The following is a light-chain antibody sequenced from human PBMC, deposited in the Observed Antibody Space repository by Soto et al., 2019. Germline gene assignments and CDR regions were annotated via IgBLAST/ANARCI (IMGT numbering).Light chain of an antibody. Sequence: IRMTQSPSTLSASVGDRVTITCRASQSISTWLAWYQQKPGKAPKLLIYKASSLEGGVPSRFSGSGSGSDFNITISSLQSDDFATYYCQQYNTYPLTFGGGTKVDIK. CDR1: QSISTW. J-gene: IGKJ4*01. CDR2: KAS. CDR3: QQYNTYPLT. V-gene: IGKV1-5*03.